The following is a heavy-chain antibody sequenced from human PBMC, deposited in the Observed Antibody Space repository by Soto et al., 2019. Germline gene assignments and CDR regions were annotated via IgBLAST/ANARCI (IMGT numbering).Heavy chain of an antibody. D-gene: IGHD3-22*01. CDR3: ARDQLYYNDISGRPLNAFDV. V-gene: IGHV4-39*02. CDR1: GGSISSSRCH. J-gene: IGHJ3*01. Sequence: SETLSLTCTVSGGSISSSRCHWGWIRQPPGKGLEWIASIKYSGTTFYNLSLKSRVTLSVDTSKNQFALKLSSVTAEDTAVYYCARDQLYYNDISGRPLNAFDVWGQGTMVTVSS. CDR2: IKYSGTT.